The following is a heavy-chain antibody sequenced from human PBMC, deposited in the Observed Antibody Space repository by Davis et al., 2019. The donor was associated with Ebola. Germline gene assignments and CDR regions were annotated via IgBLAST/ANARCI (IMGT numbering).Heavy chain of an antibody. CDR2: SNPVFGTP. CDR3: ASGIGRGYTYGPPDF. J-gene: IGHJ4*02. D-gene: IGHD5-18*01. CDR1: GYTFTSYG. V-gene: IGHV1-69*13. Sequence: SVKVSCKASGYTFTSYGISWVRQAPGQGLEWMGGSNPVFGTPTYAQEFQGRVMITADESTSTAYVELSSLRSEDTAMYYCASGIGRGYTYGPPDFWGQGTLVTVSS.